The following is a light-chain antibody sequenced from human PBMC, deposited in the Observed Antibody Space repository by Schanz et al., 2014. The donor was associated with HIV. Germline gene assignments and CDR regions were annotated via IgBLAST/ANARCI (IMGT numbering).Light chain of an antibody. J-gene: IGLJ2*01. V-gene: IGLV2-14*03. CDR2: DVS. CDR1: SSDVGGYNF. CDR3: SSYATTKDLL. Sequence: QSVLTQPASVSGSPGQSITISCTGTSSDVGGYNFVSWYQQHPGKAPKLMIYDVSNRPSGVSSRFSGSKSGNTASLTISGLQAEDEADYYCSSYATTKDLLFGGGTKVTVL.